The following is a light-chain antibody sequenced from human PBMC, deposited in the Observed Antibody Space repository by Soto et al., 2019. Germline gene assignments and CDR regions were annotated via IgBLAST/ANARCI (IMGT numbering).Light chain of an antibody. J-gene: IGKJ2*01. CDR3: QHYGTSHT. CDR2: GAF. Sequence: EIVLTQSPGTLSLSPGERATLSCRASQNVTSRYLAWYQQQPGQAPRLLIFGAFSRATGIPDRFSGSGSGTDFTLTISRLEPEDFALYYCQHYGTSHTFGQGTKLE. CDR1: QNVTSRY. V-gene: IGKV3-20*01.